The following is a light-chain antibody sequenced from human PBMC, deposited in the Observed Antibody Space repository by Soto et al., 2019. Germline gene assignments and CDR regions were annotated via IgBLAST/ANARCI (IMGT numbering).Light chain of an antibody. V-gene: IGKV1-17*01. J-gene: IGKJ1*01. CDR1: QDIKYD. Sequence: DIQVTQSPSSLSASVGDKVTITCRASQDIKYDLGWYQQKPGTAPKRLIYSASSLQSGVPSRFSGSGSETEFTLTISSLQPEDFATYYCLQYRSFPWTLGQGTKVEIK. CDR3: LQYRSFPWT. CDR2: SAS.